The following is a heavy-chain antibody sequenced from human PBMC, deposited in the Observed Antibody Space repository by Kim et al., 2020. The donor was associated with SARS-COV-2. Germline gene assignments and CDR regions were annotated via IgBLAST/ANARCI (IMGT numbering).Heavy chain of an antibody. J-gene: IGHJ3*02. CDR3: ARLHIAAAGITDAFDI. D-gene: IGHD6-25*01. V-gene: IGHV4-61*07. Sequence: PALKGRVTMSVDTSKNQFSLNLSSVTAAETAIYYCARLHIAAAGITDAFDIWGLGTMITVSS.